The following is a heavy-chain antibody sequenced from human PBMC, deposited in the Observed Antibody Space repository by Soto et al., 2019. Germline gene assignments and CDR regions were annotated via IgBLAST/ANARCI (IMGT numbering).Heavy chain of an antibody. CDR2: VNPKDGDT. V-gene: IGHV1-2*02. Sequence: QVQLVQSGTEVRKPGASVKVSCKTSGYIFTDFFVHWIRQAPGQGLEWLGWVNPKDGDTEYAQKFLGRVSMTRDTSTNTVYMEMTRLTPNDTAVYYCGRIPAPGRPTTTFYWGQGSL. CDR3: GRIPAPGRPTTTFY. CDR1: GYIFTDFF. J-gene: IGHJ4*02. D-gene: IGHD1-26*01.